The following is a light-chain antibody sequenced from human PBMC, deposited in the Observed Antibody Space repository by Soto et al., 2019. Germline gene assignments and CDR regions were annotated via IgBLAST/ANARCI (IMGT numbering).Light chain of an antibody. CDR2: GAS. Sequence: EIVMTQSPATLSVSLGERATLSCRASQSVTSNLAWYQQKPGQAPRLLFSGASTRAAGIPARFTGSGSGTEFTLTISSLQSEDFAVYYCQQYYNWPRTFGQGTKVDIK. CDR1: QSVTSN. J-gene: IGKJ1*01. CDR3: QQYYNWPRT. V-gene: IGKV3-15*01.